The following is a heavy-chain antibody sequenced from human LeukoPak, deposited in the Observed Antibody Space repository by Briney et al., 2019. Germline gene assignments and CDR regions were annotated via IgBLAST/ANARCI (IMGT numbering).Heavy chain of an antibody. CDR2: IYYTGST. CDR1: GGSISRDY. CDR3: ARDVGPIAVADISDY. D-gene: IGHD6-19*01. J-gene: IGHJ4*02. V-gene: IGHV4-59*01. Sequence: PSETLSLTCTVSGGSISRDYWSWIRQPPGKGLEWIGYIYYTGSTNYNPSLKSRVTISVDTSKNQFSLKLSSVTAADTAVYYCARDVGPIAVADISDYWGQGTLVTVSS.